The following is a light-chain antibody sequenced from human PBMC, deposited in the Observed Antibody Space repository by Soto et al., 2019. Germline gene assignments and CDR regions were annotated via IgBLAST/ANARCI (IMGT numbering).Light chain of an antibody. CDR3: TSHTASGTGV. V-gene: IGLV2-14*01. CDR1: SSDVGYDNY. Sequence: QSVLPQPASVSGSPRQSITLSFTGTSSDVGYDNYVSRFHQHPGKAPKLMIYEVSRRPSGVYNRFSGSKSANTASLAISGLQDEDGADYYCTSHTASGTGVFGGGTPLPVL. CDR2: EVS. J-gene: IGLJ3*02.